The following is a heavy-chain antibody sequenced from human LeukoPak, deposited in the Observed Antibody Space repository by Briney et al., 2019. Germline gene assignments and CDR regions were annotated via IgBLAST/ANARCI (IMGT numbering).Heavy chain of an antibody. D-gene: IGHD3-22*01. J-gene: IGHJ4*02. CDR2: ISAYNGNT. V-gene: IGHV1-18*01. CDR1: GYTFTSYG. CDR3: ARAITMIVAYYFDY. Sequence: ASVKVSCKASGYTFTSYGISWVRQAPGQGLAWMGWISAYNGNTNYAQKLQGRVTMTTDTSTSTAYMELRSLRSDDTAVYYCARAITMIVAYYFDYWGQGTLVTVSS.